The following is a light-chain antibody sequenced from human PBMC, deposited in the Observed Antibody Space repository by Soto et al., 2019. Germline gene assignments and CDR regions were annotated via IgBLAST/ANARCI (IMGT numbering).Light chain of an antibody. CDR3: QQYNSYPWT. V-gene: IGKV1-5*03. Sequence: DIQMTQSPSTLSESVGERVTITCRASQSINSWLAWYQQKPGKAPKLLIYKASSLESGVPSRFSGSGSGTEFTLTISSLQPDDFATYYCQQYNSYPWTFGQGTKVEIK. CDR1: QSINSW. CDR2: KAS. J-gene: IGKJ1*01.